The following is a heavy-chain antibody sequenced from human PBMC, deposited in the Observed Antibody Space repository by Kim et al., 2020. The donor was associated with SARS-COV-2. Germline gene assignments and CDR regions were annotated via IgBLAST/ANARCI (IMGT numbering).Heavy chain of an antibody. CDR2: K. CDR3: ARAREKSVDY. V-gene: IGHV3-33*01. J-gene: IGHJ4*02. Sequence: KKYAETAKGRVTISRDNSKNTVDRQMNSLRVGDTAVYYCARAREKSVDYWGQGTLVTVPS.